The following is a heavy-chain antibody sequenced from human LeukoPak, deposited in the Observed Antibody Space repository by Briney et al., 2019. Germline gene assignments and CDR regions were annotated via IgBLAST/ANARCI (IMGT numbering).Heavy chain of an antibody. J-gene: IGHJ5*02. D-gene: IGHD3-9*01. CDR1: GFTVGSNY. CDR2: IYSGGST. CDR3: AKESDILTGYYPNWFDP. V-gene: IGHV3-53*01. Sequence: GGSLRLSCAASGFTVGSNYMSWVRQAPGKGLEWVSVIYSGGSTYYADSVKGRFTISRDNSKNTLYLQMNSLRAEDTAVYYCAKESDILTGYYPNWFDPWGQGTLVTVSS.